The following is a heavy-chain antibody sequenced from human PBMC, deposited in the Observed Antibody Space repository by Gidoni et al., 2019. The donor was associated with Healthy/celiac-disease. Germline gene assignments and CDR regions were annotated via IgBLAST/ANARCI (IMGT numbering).Heavy chain of an antibody. CDR1: GLTLRGYG. V-gene: IGHV3-33*01. CDR2: IWYDGSNK. Sequence: QVQLVESGGGVVQPGRSLRLSCAASGLTLRGYGMHWVRTAPGKGLEWVAVIWYDGSNKYYADSVKGRFTISRDNSKNTLYLQMNSLRAEDTAVYYCARRGVTTVTTGVFDYWGQGTLVTVSS. CDR3: ARRGVTTVTTGVFDY. J-gene: IGHJ4*02. D-gene: IGHD4-17*01.